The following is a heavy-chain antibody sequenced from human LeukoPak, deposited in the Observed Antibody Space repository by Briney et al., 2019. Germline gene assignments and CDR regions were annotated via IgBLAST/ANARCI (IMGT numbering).Heavy chain of an antibody. CDR2: ISSSGSTI. J-gene: IGHJ4*02. Sequence: GGSLRLSCAASGFTFSSYEMNWVRQAPGQGLEWVTYISSSGSTIYYADSVKGRFTISRDNAKNSLYLQMNSLRAEDTAVYYCARVPRYYYDSSGYFLDYWGQGTLVTVSS. D-gene: IGHD3-22*01. V-gene: IGHV3-48*03. CDR1: GFTFSSYE. CDR3: ARVPRYYYDSSGYFLDY.